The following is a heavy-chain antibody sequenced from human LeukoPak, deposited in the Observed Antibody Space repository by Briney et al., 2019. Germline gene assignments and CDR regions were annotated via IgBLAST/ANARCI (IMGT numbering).Heavy chain of an antibody. Sequence: SETLSLICTVSGGSISSYYWSWIRQPPGKGLECIGYIYYSGSTNYNPSLKSRVTISVDTSKNQFSLKLSSVTAADTAVYYCAKHGAGELWQRNTFFDMWGQGTLVTVSS. CDR3: AKHGAGELWQRNTFFDM. D-gene: IGHD6-25*01. CDR1: GGSISSYY. V-gene: IGHV4-59*08. CDR2: IYYSGST. J-gene: IGHJ3*02.